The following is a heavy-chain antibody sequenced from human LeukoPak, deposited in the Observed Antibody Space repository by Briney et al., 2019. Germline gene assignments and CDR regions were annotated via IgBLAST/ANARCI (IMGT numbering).Heavy chain of an antibody. Sequence: GASVKVSCKASGYTFTGYYMHWVRQAPGQGLEWMGWINPNSGGTNYAQKFQGRVTMTRDTSISTAYMELSRLRSDDTAVYYCARDFREGNYYDSSGYYGFDYWGQGTLVTVSS. D-gene: IGHD3-22*01. CDR2: INPNSGGT. CDR3: ARDFREGNYYDSSGYYGFDY. V-gene: IGHV1-2*02. J-gene: IGHJ4*02. CDR1: GYTFTGYY.